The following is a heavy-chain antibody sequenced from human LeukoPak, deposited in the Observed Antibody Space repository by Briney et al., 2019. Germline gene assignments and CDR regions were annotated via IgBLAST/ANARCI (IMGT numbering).Heavy chain of an antibody. D-gene: IGHD3-10*01. CDR2: ISAYNGNT. CDR1: GYTFTSYG. J-gene: IGHJ4*02. Sequence: ASVKVSCKASGYTFTSYGISWVRQAPGQGLEWMGWISAYNGNTNYAQKLQGRVTMTTDTSTSTAYMELRSLRSDDTAVYYCARDHGLLWFGELPPTDYWGQGTLVTVSS. V-gene: IGHV1-18*01. CDR3: ARDHGLLWFGELPPTDY.